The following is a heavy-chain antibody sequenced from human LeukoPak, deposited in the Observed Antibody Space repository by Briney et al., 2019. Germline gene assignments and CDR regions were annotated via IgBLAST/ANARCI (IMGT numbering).Heavy chain of an antibody. CDR3: ASFVPAARDDY. D-gene: IGHD2-2*01. CDR2: INHSGST. CDR1: GGSFSGYY. Sequence: SETLSLTCAVYGGSFSGYYWSWIRQPPGKGLEWIGEINHSGSTNYNPSLKSRVTISVDTSKNQFSLKLSSVTAADTAVYYCASFVPAARDDYWGQGTLVTVSS. J-gene: IGHJ4*02. V-gene: IGHV4-34*01.